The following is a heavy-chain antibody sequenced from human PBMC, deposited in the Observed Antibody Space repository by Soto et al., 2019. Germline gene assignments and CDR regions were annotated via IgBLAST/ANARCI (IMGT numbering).Heavy chain of an antibody. CDR2: MNPNSGNT. D-gene: IGHD1-1*01. Sequence: QVQLVQSGAEVKKPGASMKVSCKASGYTFTSYDINWVRQATGQGLEWMGWMNPNSGNTGYAQKFQGRVTMTRNTSMSTAYMELSSLISEDTAVYYCTRGSPQYTIFSDYWGQGTLVTVSS. V-gene: IGHV1-8*01. CDR1: GYTFTSYD. CDR3: TRGSPQYTIFSDY. J-gene: IGHJ4*02.